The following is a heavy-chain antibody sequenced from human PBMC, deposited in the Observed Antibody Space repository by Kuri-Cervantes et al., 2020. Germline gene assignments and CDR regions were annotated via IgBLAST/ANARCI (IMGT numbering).Heavy chain of an antibody. J-gene: IGHJ4*02. CDR3: AHRQGYSSPWGY. V-gene: IGHV2-5*02. Sequence: SGPTLVKPTQTLTLTCTFSGFPLSTSGVGVGWIRQPPGKALEWLALIYWGDDKRYSPSLKSRLTITKDTSKNQVVLTMTNMDPVDTATYYCAHRQGYSSPWGYWGQGTLVTVSS. CDR2: IYWGDDK. CDR1: GFPLSTSGVG. D-gene: IGHD6-13*01.